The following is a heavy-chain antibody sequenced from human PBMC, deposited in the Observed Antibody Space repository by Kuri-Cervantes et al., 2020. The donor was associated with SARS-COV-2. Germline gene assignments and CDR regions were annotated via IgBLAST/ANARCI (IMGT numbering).Heavy chain of an antibody. CDR2: FDPEDGET. CDR3: ATAPGLPSGSINWFDP. D-gene: IGHD3-10*01. CDR1: GYTFTGYY. V-gene: IGHV1-24*01. J-gene: IGHJ5*02. Sequence: ASVKVSCKASGYTFTGYYMHWARQAPGKGLEWMGGFDPEDGETIYAQKFQGRVTMTEDTSTDTAYMELSSLRSEDTAVYYCATAPGLPSGSINWFDPWGQGTLVTVSS.